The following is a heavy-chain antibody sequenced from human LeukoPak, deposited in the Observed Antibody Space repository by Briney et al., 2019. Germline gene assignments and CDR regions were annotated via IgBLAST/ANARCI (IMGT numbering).Heavy chain of an antibody. V-gene: IGHV4-39*01. CDR3: ARTASTYYYDSSGPI. D-gene: IGHD3-22*01. CDR1: GGSISSSSYY. J-gene: IGHJ3*02. Sequence: SETPSLTCTVSGGSISSSSYYWGWIRQPPGKGLDWIGSIYYSGTTYYNPSLKSRVTISVDTSKNQFSLKLSSVTAADTAVYYCARTASTYYYDSSGPIWGQGTMVTVSS. CDR2: IYYSGTT.